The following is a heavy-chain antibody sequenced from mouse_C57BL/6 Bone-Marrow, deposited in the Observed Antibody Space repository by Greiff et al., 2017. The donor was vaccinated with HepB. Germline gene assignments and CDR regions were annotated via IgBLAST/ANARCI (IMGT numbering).Heavy chain of an antibody. CDR1: GFTFSSYG. Sequence: EVKLEESGGDLVKPGGSLKLSCAASGFTFSSYGMSWVRQTPDKRLEWVATISSGGSYTYYPDSVKGRFTISRDNAKNTLYLQMSSLKSEDTAMYYCARHFITTVVATRYFDVWGTGTTVTVSS. J-gene: IGHJ1*03. CDR2: ISSGGSYT. D-gene: IGHD1-1*01. CDR3: ARHFITTVVATRYFDV. V-gene: IGHV5-6*02.